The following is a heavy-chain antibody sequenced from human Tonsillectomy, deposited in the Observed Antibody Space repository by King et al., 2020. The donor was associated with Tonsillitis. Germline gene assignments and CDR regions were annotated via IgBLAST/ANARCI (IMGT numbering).Heavy chain of an antibody. V-gene: IGHV5-51*01. D-gene: IGHD1-20*01. J-gene: IGHJ4*02. CDR1: GYRFPSYW. Sequence: VQLVESGAEVKKPGESLKISCTGSGYRFPSYWIGWVRQMPGKGLEWMGIIYPGDSDTRYSPSFQGQVTISADTSISTAYLQWSSLKASDTAIYYCARTLSNWTGLDSWGQGTLVTAPS. CDR3: ARTLSNWTGLDS. CDR2: IYPGDSDT.